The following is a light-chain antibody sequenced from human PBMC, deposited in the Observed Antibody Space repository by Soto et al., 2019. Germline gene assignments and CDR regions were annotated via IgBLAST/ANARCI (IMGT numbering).Light chain of an antibody. V-gene: IGKV3-15*01. CDR1: QSVSSN. CDR2: GAS. J-gene: IGKJ3*01. Sequence: EIVMTQSPATLSVSPGERATLSCRASQSVSSNLAWYQQKPGQAPRLLIYGASTRATGIPARFSGSGSGTEFTLTISSLQSEDFAVYYCQQYGTSPFTFVPGTKVDLK. CDR3: QQYGTSPFT.